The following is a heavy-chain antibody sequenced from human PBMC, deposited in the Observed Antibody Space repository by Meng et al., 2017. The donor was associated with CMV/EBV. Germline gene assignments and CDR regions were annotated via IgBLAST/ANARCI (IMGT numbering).Heavy chain of an antibody. J-gene: IGHJ4*02. Sequence: GGSLRLSCAASGFTFSSYGMHWVRQAPGKGLEWVAFIRYDGSNKYYADSVKGRFTISRDNSKNTLYLQMNSLRAEDTAVYYCAKDCSPYCSSTSCYGYFDYWGQGTLVTVSS. CDR1: GFTFSSYG. D-gene: IGHD2-2*01. CDR3: AKDCSPYCSSTSCYGYFDY. V-gene: IGHV3-30*02. CDR2: IRYDGSNK.